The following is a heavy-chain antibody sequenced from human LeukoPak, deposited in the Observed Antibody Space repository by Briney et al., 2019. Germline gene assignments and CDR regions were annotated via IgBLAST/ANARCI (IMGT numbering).Heavy chain of an antibody. J-gene: IGHJ4*02. CDR1: GLTFSSYW. D-gene: IGHD3-9*01. CDR3: ARDCHLTGYPWPYYFDY. Sequence: GGSLRLSCAASGLTFSSYWMSWVRQAPGKGLEWVANIKQDGSEKYYVDSVKGRFTISRDNAKNSLYLQMNSLRAEDTAVYYCARDCHLTGYPWPYYFDYWGQGTLVTVSS. V-gene: IGHV3-7*01. CDR2: IKQDGSEK.